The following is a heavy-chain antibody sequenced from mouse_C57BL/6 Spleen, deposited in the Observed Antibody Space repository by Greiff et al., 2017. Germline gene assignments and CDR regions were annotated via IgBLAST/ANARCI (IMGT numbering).Heavy chain of an antibody. D-gene: IGHD1-1*01. Sequence: QVQLQQSGAELVRPGTSVKVSCKASGYAFTNYLIEWVKQRPGQGLEWIGVINPGSGGTNYNEKFKGKATLTADKSSSTAYMQLSSLTSEDAAVYFCAIDTTVVADYWGQGTTLTVSS. CDR3: AIDTTVVADY. CDR2: INPGSGGT. V-gene: IGHV1-54*01. J-gene: IGHJ2*01. CDR1: GYAFTNYL.